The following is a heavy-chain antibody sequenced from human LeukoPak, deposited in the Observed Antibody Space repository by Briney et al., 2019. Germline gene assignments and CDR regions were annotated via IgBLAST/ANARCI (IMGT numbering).Heavy chain of an antibody. CDR2: INHSGYT. CDR3: TRAVAGHPD. V-gene: IGHV4-34*01. Sequence: SETLSLTCAVSGVPFSNYYWSWVRQSPTKGLEWIGEINHSGYTNYNPSPKSRVTISIDTSKNQFSLMVTSVTAADTGVYYCTRAVAGHPDWGQGTLVTVSS. CDR1: GVPFSNYY. J-gene: IGHJ4*02. D-gene: IGHD6-19*01.